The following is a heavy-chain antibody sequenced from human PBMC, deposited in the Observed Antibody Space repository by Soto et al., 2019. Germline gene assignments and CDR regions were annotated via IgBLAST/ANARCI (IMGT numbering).Heavy chain of an antibody. Sequence: EKQLVESGGGLVNPGRSLRLSCTGSGFTFGDFAMSWFRQTPGKGLECVGFIRSGRYGGTADYAASVKGRFTISRDDSKSVAYLQMNSRTSEDTGRYYCTTIPRNKYGYPFDGWGQGTRVTVSS. CDR1: GFTFGDFA. D-gene: IGHD5-18*01. J-gene: IGHJ5*02. CDR2: IRSGRYGGTA. CDR3: TTIPRNKYGYPFDG. V-gene: IGHV3-49*05.